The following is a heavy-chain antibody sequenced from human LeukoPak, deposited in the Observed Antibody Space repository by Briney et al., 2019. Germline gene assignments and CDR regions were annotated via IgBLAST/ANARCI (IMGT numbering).Heavy chain of an antibody. V-gene: IGHV3-15*01. J-gene: IGHJ4*02. D-gene: IGHD5-12*01. Sequence: GGSLRLSCAASGFAFNIAWMSWARQAPGKGLEWVGRIKSETDGGTTDYAAPVTSRFTISRDDSRNTLYLQMNSLNSEDSAMYYCATSSSGHDFLFDYWGQGTLVTVSS. CDR2: IKSETDGGTT. CDR1: GFAFNIAW. CDR3: ATSSSGHDFLFDY.